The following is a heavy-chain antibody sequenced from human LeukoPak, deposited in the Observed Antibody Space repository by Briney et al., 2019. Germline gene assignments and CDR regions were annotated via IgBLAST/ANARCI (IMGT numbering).Heavy chain of an antibody. V-gene: IGHV3-7*01. CDR1: GFTFSDYY. CDR3: ARDLFSGSYQEDF. CDR2: IKYDGSGK. D-gene: IGHD1-26*01. Sequence: PGGSLRLSCAASGFTFSDYYMSWVRQAPGKGLEWVANIKYDGSGKYYADSVKGRFTISRDDAKNSLYLEMNRLRVEDTAVYYCARDLFSGSYQEDFWGQGTLVTVSS. J-gene: IGHJ4*02.